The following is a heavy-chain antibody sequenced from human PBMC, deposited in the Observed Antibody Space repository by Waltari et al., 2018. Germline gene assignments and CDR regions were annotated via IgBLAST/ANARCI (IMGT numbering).Heavy chain of an antibody. J-gene: IGHJ4*02. D-gene: IGHD3-22*01. V-gene: IGHV3-15*01. CDR2: IKTTTKGGTT. Sequence: EVQLVESGGGLVEPGGSLRLSCAASGFTFSSAWMSWVRQATGEGLEWIGSIKTTTKGGTTYYAAPVKGRFTISRDDSANTLCLQMNSLKTEDSAVYYCATYRFNYETKAGFDYWGQGTLVTVSS. CDR3: ATYRFNYETKAGFDY. CDR1: GFTFSSAW.